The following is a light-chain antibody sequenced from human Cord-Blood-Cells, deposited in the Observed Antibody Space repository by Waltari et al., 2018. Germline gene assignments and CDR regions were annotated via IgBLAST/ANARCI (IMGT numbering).Light chain of an antibody. CDR1: SRDGASSHL. J-gene: IGLJ2*01. Sequence: QSALPQPASVTWSPGPSITIAFPGTSRDGASSHLVSWYQQHPGEAPKLMSYEGSKRPSGGSNRFSGSKSGNTTSLTIPGLQAEDEADYYCCSYAGSSTVVFGGGTKRSVL. CDR3: CSYAGSSTVV. CDR2: EGS. V-gene: IGLV2-23*01.